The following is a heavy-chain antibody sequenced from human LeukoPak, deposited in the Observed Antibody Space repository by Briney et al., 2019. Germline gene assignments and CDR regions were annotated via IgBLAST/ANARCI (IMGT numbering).Heavy chain of an antibody. Sequence: PSETLSLTCAVYGGSFSGYYWSWIRQPPGKGLEWIGEINHSGSTNYNPSLKSRVTILVDTSKNQFSLKVSSVTAADTAVYYCARGFHDFWSGYYSYGMDVWGQGTTVTVSS. CDR1: GGSFSGYY. D-gene: IGHD3-3*01. CDR2: INHSGST. V-gene: IGHV4-34*01. CDR3: ARGFHDFWSGYYSYGMDV. J-gene: IGHJ6*02.